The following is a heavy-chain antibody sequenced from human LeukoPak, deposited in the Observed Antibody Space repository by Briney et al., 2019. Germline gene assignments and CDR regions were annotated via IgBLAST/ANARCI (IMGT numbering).Heavy chain of an antibody. V-gene: IGHV3-9*01. CDR3: ARGNLDLRAFDI. CDR1: GFTFDDYA. J-gene: IGHJ3*02. CDR2: ISWNSGSI. Sequence: PGRSLRLPCATSGFTFDDYAMYWVRQDPGKGLEWVSGISWNSGSIVYADSVKGRFTISRDNAKNSLYLQMNSLRVEDTASYYCARGNLDLRAFDIWGQGTMVTVSS. D-gene: IGHD3-3*01.